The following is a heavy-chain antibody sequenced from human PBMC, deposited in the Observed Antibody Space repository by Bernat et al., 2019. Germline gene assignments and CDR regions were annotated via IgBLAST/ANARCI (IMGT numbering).Heavy chain of an antibody. CDR1: GFTFSSYG. D-gene: IGHD3-10*01. Sequence: QVQLVESGGGVVQPGRSLRLSCAASGFTFSSYGMHWVRQAPGKGLEWVAVIWYDGSNKYYADSVKGRFTISRDNSKNTLYLQMNSLRAEDTAVYYCAKAGTYGSGRLWYFDLWGRGTLVTVSS. CDR2: IWYDGSNK. J-gene: IGHJ2*01. V-gene: IGHV3-33*06. CDR3: AKAGTYGSGRLWYFDL.